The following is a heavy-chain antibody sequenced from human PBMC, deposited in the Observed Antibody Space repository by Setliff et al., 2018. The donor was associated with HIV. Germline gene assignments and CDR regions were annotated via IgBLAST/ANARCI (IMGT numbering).Heavy chain of an antibody. CDR2: ISADNGDT. V-gene: IGHV1-18*01. J-gene: IGHJ6*03. D-gene: IGHD4-17*01. CDR3: ARVIDYGVLYWSYYMDV. Sequence: ASVKVSCKASGYNFTNYGIGWVRQAPGQGLEWMGWISADNGDTNYPQKLQGRVTMTTDTSTSTAYMELRSLRSDDTAVYYCARVIDYGVLYWSYYMDVWGKGTTVTVSS. CDR1: GYNFTNYG.